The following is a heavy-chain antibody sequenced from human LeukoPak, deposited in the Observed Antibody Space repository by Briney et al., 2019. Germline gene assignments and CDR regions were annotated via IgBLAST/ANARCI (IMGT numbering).Heavy chain of an antibody. CDR2: ISYDGSNK. CDR3: AKERELHPSPNLDAFDI. D-gene: IGHD1-26*01. CDR1: GFTFSSYG. J-gene: IGHJ3*02. V-gene: IGHV3-30*18. Sequence: GGSLRLSCAASGFTFSSYGMHWVRQAPGKGLEWVAVISYDGSNKYYADSVKGRFTISRDNSKNTLYLQMNSLRAEDTAVYYCAKERELHPSPNLDAFDIWGKGTMVTVSS.